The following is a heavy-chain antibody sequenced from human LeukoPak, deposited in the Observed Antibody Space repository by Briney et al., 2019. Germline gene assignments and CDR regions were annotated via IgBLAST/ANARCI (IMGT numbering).Heavy chain of an antibody. J-gene: IGHJ6*02. CDR3: ARDSQSITGEVDYYYYGMDV. CDR1: GGSISSTTHY. V-gene: IGHV4-39*07. CDR2: IYYSGST. Sequence: SETLSLTCTVSGGSISSTTHYWGWIRQPPGKGLEWIGSIYYSGSTYYNPSLKSRVTISVDTPKNQFSLKLSSVTAADTAVYYCARDSQSITGEVDYYYYGMDVWGQGTTVTVSS. D-gene: IGHD7-27*01.